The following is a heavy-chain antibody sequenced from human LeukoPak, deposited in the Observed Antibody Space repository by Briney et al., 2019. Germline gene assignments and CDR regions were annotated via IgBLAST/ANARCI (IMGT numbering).Heavy chain of an antibody. Sequence: GGSLRLSCAASGFXFSSYSINWVRQAPGKGLEWVSYISSSSSTIYYADSVKGRFTISRDNAKNSLYLQMNSLRDEDTAVYYCARDGMVRGVIIWDAFDIWGQGTIVTVSS. J-gene: IGHJ3*02. CDR1: GFXFSSYS. CDR2: ISSSSSTI. D-gene: IGHD3-10*01. V-gene: IGHV3-48*02. CDR3: ARDGMVRGVIIWDAFDI.